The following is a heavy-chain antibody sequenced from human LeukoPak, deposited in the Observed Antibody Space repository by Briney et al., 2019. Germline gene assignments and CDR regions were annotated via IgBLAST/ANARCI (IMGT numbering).Heavy chain of an antibody. Sequence: GGSLRLSCAASGFTFSIYAMSWVRQAPGKGLEWVSSISSDSNYIHYADSVKGRFTISRDNGKNSLYLQMNSLRAEDTAVYYCAKVSETYWYFDLWGRGTLVTVSS. CDR1: GFTFSIYA. V-gene: IGHV3-21*01. CDR2: ISSDSNYI. J-gene: IGHJ2*01. CDR3: AKVSETYWYFDL.